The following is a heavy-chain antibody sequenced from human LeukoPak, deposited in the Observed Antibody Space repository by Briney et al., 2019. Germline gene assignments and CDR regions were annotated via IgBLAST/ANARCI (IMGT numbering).Heavy chain of an antibody. V-gene: IGHV4-59*08. CDR2: IYYSGST. Sequence: SETLSLTCTVSGGSISSYYWSWIRQPPGKGLEWIGYIYYSGSTYYNPSLKSRVTISVDTSKNQFSLKLSSVTAADTAVYYCARGWLPDAFDIWGQGTMVTVSS. CDR1: GGSISSYY. CDR3: ARGWLPDAFDI. J-gene: IGHJ3*02. D-gene: IGHD6-19*01.